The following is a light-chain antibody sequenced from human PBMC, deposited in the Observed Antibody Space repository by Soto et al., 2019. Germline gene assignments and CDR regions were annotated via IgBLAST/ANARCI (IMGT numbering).Light chain of an antibody. CDR1: QGMSNY. Sequence: IPLTQSPSSLSASIGDRVTITCRASQGMSNYLAWYQQKPGKAPKLLIYAASTLQSGAASRFSGSGSGTDFTLTISSLQPEDFAAYYCQRLSHAFGGGTRVEIK. CDR3: QRLSHA. J-gene: IGKJ4*01. CDR2: AAS. V-gene: IGKV1-9*01.